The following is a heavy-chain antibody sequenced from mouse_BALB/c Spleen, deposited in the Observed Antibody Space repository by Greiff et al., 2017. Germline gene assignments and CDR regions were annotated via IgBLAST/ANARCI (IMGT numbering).Heavy chain of an antibody. J-gene: IGHJ2*01. CDR2: ISCYNGAT. CDR3: ARGSYYYGSSYGDY. V-gene: IGHV1S34*01. Sequence: LVKTGASVKISCKASGYSFTGYYMPWVKQSHGKSLEWIGYISCYNGATSYTQKFKGKATFTVDTSSSTAYMQFNSLTSEDSAVYYCARGSYYYGSSYGDYWGQGTTRTGSS. CDR1: GYSFTGYY. D-gene: IGHD1-1*01.